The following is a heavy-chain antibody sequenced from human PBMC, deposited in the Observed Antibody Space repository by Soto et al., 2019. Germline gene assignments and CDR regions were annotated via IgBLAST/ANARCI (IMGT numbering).Heavy chain of an antibody. V-gene: IGHV4-59*01. CDR2: IYYSGST. CDR1: GGSISSYY. CDR3: ARGRDFWSGYYNP. J-gene: IGHJ5*02. D-gene: IGHD3-3*01. Sequence: SETLSLTCTVSGGSISSYYWSWVRQPPGKGLEWIGYIYYSGSTNYNPSLKSRVTISVDTSKNQFSLKLSSVTAADTAVYYCARGRDFWSGYYNPWGQGTLVTVSS.